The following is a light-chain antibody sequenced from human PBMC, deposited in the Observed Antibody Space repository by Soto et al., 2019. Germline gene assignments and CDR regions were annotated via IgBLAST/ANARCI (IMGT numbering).Light chain of an antibody. Sequence: EIVLTQSPGILSLSPGERATLSCRASQSVSSYYLAWYQQKPGQAPRLLIYGASNRATGIPARFSGSGSGTDFTLTISSLEPEDFAVYYCQQRSDWPITFGQGTRLEIK. CDR3: QQRSDWPIT. CDR2: GAS. J-gene: IGKJ5*01. V-gene: IGKV3-11*01. CDR1: QSVSSY.